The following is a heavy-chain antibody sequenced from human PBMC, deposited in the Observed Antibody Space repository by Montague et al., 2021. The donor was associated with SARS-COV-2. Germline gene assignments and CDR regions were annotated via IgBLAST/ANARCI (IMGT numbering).Heavy chain of an antibody. Sequence: CAISGDSDSSNSAAWNWIRQSPSRGLEWLGRTYYRSRWFNDYAVSIRSRITINPDTSKNQFSLQLNPVTPEDTAVYYCARATEWRGYYYYYMDVWGKGTTVTVSS. CDR2: TYYRSRWFN. D-gene: IGHD3-3*01. V-gene: IGHV6-1*01. CDR3: ARATEWRGYYYYYMDV. J-gene: IGHJ6*03. CDR1: GDSDSSNSAA.